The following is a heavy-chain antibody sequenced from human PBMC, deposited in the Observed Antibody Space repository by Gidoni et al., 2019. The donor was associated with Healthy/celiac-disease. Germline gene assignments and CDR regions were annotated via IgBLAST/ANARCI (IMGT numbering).Heavy chain of an antibody. D-gene: IGHD2-2*01. CDR1: GYTFTSYD. CDR2: MNPNSGNT. J-gene: IGHJ6*02. Sequence: QVQLVQSGAEVKKPGASVKVSCKASGYTFTSYDINWVRQATGQGLEWMGWMNPNSGNTGYAQKFQGRVTMTRNTSISTAYMELSSLRSEDTAVYYCARGKVPAAMSHYYYYYGMDVWGQGTTVTVSS. CDR3: ARGKVPAAMSHYYYYYGMDV. V-gene: IGHV1-8*01.